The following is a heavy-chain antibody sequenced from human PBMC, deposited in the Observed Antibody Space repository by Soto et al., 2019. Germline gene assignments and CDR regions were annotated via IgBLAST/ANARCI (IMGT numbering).Heavy chain of an antibody. CDR3: ARGRPGRSSGWYNY. Sequence: QVQLQQWGAGLLKPSETLSLTCAVYGGSFSGYYWSWIRQPPGKGLEWIGEINPSGSTNYNPSLKCRVTISVDTSKNQFSLNLSSVTAADTAVYYCARGRPGRSSGWYNYWGQGTLVTVSS. CDR1: GGSFSGYY. CDR2: INPSGST. D-gene: IGHD6-19*01. J-gene: IGHJ4*02. V-gene: IGHV4-34*01.